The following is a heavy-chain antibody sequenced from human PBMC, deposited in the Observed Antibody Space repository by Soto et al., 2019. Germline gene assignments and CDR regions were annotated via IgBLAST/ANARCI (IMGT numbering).Heavy chain of an antibody. CDR3: TKEVGAGAIDY. D-gene: IGHD1-26*01. CDR2: ISWNSGDI. J-gene: IGHJ4*02. Sequence: EVQLVESGGGSVQPGRSLRLSCAASGFTFDEHAMHWVRQVPGKGLEWVSGISWNSGDIGYADSVKGRFTLSRDNTKNSLYLQMNSLGAEDTALYYCTKEVGAGAIDYWGQGTLVTVSS. V-gene: IGHV3-9*01. CDR1: GFTFDEHA.